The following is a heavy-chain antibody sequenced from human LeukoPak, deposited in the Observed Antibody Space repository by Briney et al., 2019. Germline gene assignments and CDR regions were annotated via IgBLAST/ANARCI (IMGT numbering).Heavy chain of an antibody. V-gene: IGHV4-39*01. J-gene: IGHJ6*03. CDR3: ARPWQQLAHYYYYYYMDV. CDR2: IYYSGST. D-gene: IGHD6-13*01. Sequence: TSETLSLTCTVSGGSISSSSYYWGWIRQPPGKGLEWIGSIYYSGSTYYNPSLKSRVTISVDTSKNQFSLKLSSVTAADTAVYYCARPWQQLAHYYYYYYMDVWGKGTTVTISS. CDR1: GGSISSSSYY.